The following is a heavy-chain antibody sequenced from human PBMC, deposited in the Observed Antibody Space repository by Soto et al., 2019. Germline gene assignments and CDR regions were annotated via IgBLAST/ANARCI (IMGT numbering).Heavy chain of an antibody. CDR2: ISYDGSKK. V-gene: IGHV3-30-3*01. Sequence: QVQLVESGGGVVQPGRSLRLSCAASGFTFSSYAMHWVRQAPGKGLEWVAVISYDGSKKYYADSVKGRFTISRDNSKNTLYLQMNSLRAEDTAVYYCARPLSRDEYNLGYFDLWGRGTLVTVS. CDR3: ARPLSRDEYNLGYFDL. J-gene: IGHJ2*01. CDR1: GFTFSSYA. D-gene: IGHD1-1*01.